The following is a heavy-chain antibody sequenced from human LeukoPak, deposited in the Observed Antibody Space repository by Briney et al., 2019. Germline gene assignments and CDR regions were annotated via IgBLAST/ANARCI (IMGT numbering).Heavy chain of an antibody. D-gene: IGHD3-10*01. CDR1: GGTFSIYA. Sequence: ASAKVSCKASGGTFSIYAISWVRQAPGQGLEWMGGIIPIFGTTNYAQKFQGRVTITAGESTSTAYMELSSLRSEDTAVYYCARGRRWGIRGVTPLFDYWGQGTLVTASS. J-gene: IGHJ4*02. CDR2: IIPIFGTT. V-gene: IGHV1-69*13. CDR3: ARGRRWGIRGVTPLFDY.